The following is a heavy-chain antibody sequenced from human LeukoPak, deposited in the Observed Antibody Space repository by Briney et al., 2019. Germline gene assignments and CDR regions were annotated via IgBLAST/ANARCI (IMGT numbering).Heavy chain of an antibody. V-gene: IGHV3-73*01. CDR2: IRSKANSYAT. J-gene: IGHJ5*02. CDR3: XXXGXGSQTNWFDP. D-gene: IGHD3-10*01. CDR1: GFTFSGSA. Sequence: CXASGFTFSGSAMHWVRQASGKGLEWVGRIRSKANSYATAYAASVKGRFTISRDDSKNTAYLQMNSLKTEDTAVXXXXXXGXGSQTNWFDPWGQGTLVTVSS.